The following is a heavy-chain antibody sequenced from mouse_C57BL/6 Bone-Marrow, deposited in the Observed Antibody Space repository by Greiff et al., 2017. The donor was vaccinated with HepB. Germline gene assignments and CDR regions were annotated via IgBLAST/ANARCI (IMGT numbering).Heavy chain of an antibody. CDR2: IDPNSGGT. D-gene: IGHD3-2*02. CDR1: GYTFTSYW. CDR3: ARGRLQLRLRDYYAMDY. Sequence: VQLQQPGAELVKPGASVKLSCKASGYTFTSYWMHWVKQRPGRGLEWVGRIDPNSGGTKYNEKFKSKATLTVDKPSSPAYMQLSSLTSEDSAVYYCARGRLQLRLRDYYAMDYWGQGTSVTVSS. V-gene: IGHV1-72*01. J-gene: IGHJ4*01.